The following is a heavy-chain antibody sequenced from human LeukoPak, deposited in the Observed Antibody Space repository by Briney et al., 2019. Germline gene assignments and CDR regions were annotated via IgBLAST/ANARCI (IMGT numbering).Heavy chain of an antibody. J-gene: IGHJ6*03. Sequence: ASVKVSCKASGYTFNTYSIAWVRQAPGQGLEWMGWISAFNGNTNYAQKLQGRVTMTTDTSTSTAYMELRSLRSDDTAVYYCARGGFGSAYYYYYYMDVWGKGTTVTISS. D-gene: IGHD3-10*01. CDR3: ARGGFGSAYYYYYYMDV. CDR1: GYTFNTYS. CDR2: ISAFNGNT. V-gene: IGHV1-18*01.